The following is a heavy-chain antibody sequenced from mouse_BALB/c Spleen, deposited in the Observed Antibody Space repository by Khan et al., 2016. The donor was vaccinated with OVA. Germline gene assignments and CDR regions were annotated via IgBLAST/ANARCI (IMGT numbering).Heavy chain of an antibody. V-gene: IGHV5-9-3*01. CDR3: ARSLVDYHAMDY. CDR2: ISSGGHYT. J-gene: IGHJ4*01. Sequence: EVELVESGGGLVKPGGSLTLSCSASGFTFSTYAMSWVRQTPEKRLEWVATISSGGHYTFYPDNVKGRFTISRDHAENTLDLQMSSLTSEDTTRYYCARSLVDYHAMDYWGQGTSVTVSS. D-gene: IGHD2-2*01. CDR1: GFTFSTYA.